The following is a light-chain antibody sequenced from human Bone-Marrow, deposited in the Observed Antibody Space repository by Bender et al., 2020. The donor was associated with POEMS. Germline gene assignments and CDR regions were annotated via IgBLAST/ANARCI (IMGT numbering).Light chain of an antibody. CDR1: SSDVGGRDY. Sequence: QSALTQPASVSGSPGQSLTISCTGVSSDVGGRDYVSWYQHLPGKAPKLIIYDVIKRPSGVSGRFSGSKSGNTASLTISGLQAEDEADYYCSSYTSDNILAFVFGTGTKVTVL. V-gene: IGLV2-14*03. J-gene: IGLJ1*01. CDR3: SSYTSDNILAFV. CDR2: DVI.